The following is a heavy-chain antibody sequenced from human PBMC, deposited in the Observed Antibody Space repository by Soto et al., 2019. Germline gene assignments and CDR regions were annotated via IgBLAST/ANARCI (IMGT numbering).Heavy chain of an antibody. CDR1: GGSISSGGYS. CDR3: AIGYYDSSGYHPPPFDY. J-gene: IGHJ4*02. CDR2: IYHSGST. Sequence: QLQLQESGSGLVKPSQTLSLTCAVSGGSISSGGYSWSWIRQPPGKGLEWIGYIYHSGSTYYNPYLKRRGNITDNRSKNRFSLKLSSVTLADRAVYYGAIGYYDSSGYHPPPFDYWGQGTLVTVSS. V-gene: IGHV4-30-2*01. D-gene: IGHD3-22*01.